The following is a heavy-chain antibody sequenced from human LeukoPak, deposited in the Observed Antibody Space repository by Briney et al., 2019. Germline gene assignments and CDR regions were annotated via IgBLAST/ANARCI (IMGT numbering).Heavy chain of an antibody. CDR1: GYSFNNYW. CDR3: ARRWMAHSFDI. Sequence: GESLKISCKGSGYSFNNYWVGWVRQMPGKGLEWMGIIYPGDSETRYSPSFQGQVTISADKSISTAYLQWGSLKASDTAMYYCARRWMAHSFDIWGQGTMVTVFS. V-gene: IGHV5-51*01. J-gene: IGHJ3*02. D-gene: IGHD5-24*01. CDR2: IYPGDSET.